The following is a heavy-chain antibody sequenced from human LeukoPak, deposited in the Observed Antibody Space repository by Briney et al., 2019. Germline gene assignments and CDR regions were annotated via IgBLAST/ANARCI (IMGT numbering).Heavy chain of an antibody. J-gene: IGHJ5*02. D-gene: IGHD6-13*01. CDR2: IRSKANNYAT. Sequence: GGSLRLSCAASGFTFSGSAVHWVRQASGKGLEWIGRIRSKANNYATTYVASVKGRFTISRDDSKNTAYLQMNSLKIEDTAVYFCTRQTGNSSWYNDWFDPWGQGTLVTVSS. V-gene: IGHV3-73*01. CDR1: GFTFSGSA. CDR3: TRQTGNSSWYNDWFDP.